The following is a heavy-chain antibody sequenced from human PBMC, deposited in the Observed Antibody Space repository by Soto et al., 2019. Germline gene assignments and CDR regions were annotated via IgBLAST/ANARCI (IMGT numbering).Heavy chain of an antibody. CDR3: ARFGHRTLRLGELSSFVLQYYFDY. CDR1: GGSISSGGYY. D-gene: IGHD3-16*02. V-gene: IGHV4-31*03. Sequence: QVQLQESGPGLVKPSQTLSLTCTVSGGSISSGGYYWSWIRQHPGKGLEWIGYIYYSGSTYYNPSLKSGVTISVDTSKNQFSLKLSSVTAADTAVYYCARFGHRTLRLGELSSFVLQYYFDYWGQGTLVTVSS. CDR2: IYYSGST. J-gene: IGHJ4*02.